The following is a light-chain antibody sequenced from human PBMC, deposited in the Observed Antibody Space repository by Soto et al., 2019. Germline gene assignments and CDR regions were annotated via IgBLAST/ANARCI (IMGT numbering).Light chain of an antibody. CDR1: QSVSSY. Sequence: VLTQSPATLSLSPGERATLSCRASQSVSSYLAWYQQKPGQAPRLLIYDASNRATGIPARFSGSGSGTDFTLIISSLETEDFAVYYCQQRSNWPRTFGQGTKVDIK. V-gene: IGKV3-11*01. CDR3: QQRSNWPRT. CDR2: DAS. J-gene: IGKJ2*01.